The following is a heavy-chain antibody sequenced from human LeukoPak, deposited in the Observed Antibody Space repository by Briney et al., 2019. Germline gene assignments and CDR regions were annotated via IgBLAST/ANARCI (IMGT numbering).Heavy chain of an antibody. D-gene: IGHD6-19*01. CDR3: ARGRIAVAGTGVRFDY. Sequence: GGSLRLSCAASGFTFSSYSMNWVRQAPGKGLEWVSYISSSSSTIYYADSVKGRFTISRDNAKNSLYLQMNSLRPEDTAVYYCARGRIAVAGTGVRFDYWGQGTLVTVSS. V-gene: IGHV3-48*01. J-gene: IGHJ4*02. CDR1: GFTFSSYS. CDR2: ISSSSSTI.